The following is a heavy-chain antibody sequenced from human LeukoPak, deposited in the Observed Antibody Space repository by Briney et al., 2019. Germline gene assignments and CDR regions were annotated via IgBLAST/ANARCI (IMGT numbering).Heavy chain of an antibody. J-gene: IGHJ4*02. CDR1: GFTFSSYE. CDR3: ARGPYGPGSLYPH. V-gene: IGHV3-48*03. Sequence: TEGSLRLSCAASGFTFSSYEMNWVRQAPGKGLEWVSYIGTSVTNIYYADSVKGRFTISRDNAKNSLYLQMNSLRAEDTALYYCARGPYGPGSLYPHWGQGTLVTVSS. CDR2: IGTSVTNI. D-gene: IGHD3-10*01.